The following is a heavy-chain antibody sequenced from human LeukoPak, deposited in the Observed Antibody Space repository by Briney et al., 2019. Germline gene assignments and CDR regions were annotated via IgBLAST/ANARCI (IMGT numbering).Heavy chain of an antibody. J-gene: IGHJ1*01. Sequence: GGSLRLSCAAPGFTFNSYGMHWVRQAPCKGLEWLAVISFDGSNKYFADSVEGRLVVSRDSSNNTLYLHMNTLRPDDTAIYYCAAYHASGTFGYFQRWGQGTLVTVSS. CDR3: AAYHASGTFGYFQR. CDR2: ISFDGSNK. V-gene: IGHV3-30*03. CDR1: GFTFNSYG. D-gene: IGHD1-7*01.